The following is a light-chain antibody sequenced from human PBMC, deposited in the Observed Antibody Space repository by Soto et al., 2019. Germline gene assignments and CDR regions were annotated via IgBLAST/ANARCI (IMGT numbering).Light chain of an antibody. V-gene: IGKV3-20*01. J-gene: IGKJ3*01. CDR2: AAS. CDR3: QQYATSAILT. Sequence: EIGLTQSPGTLSLSPGERATLSCRASQSVRSKYLAWYQQRPGQAPRLLIYAASTMATSIPDRFSGSGSGTDFTLTISRLEAEDFALYYCQQYATSAILTFGPGTKVDIK. CDR1: QSVRSKY.